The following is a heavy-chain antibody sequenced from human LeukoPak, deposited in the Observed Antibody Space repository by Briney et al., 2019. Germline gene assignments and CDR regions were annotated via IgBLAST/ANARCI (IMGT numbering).Heavy chain of an antibody. J-gene: IGHJ4*01. V-gene: IGHV7-4-1*02. CDR3: ARQVGTASSHDFGH. Sequence: GASVKVSCKTSGYSFTTYVLNWVRQAPGQGFEWMGFINTYTRNPTYAQGFTGRFAFSLDTSVNTAYLQISSLKTEDTAVYYCARQVGTASSHDFGHWGHGTLVTVSS. CDR2: INTYTRNP. CDR1: GYSFTTYV. D-gene: IGHD2-21*02.